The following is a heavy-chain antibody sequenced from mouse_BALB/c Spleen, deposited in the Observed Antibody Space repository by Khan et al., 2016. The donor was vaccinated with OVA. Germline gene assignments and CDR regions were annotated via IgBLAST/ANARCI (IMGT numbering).Heavy chain of an antibody. CDR3: TRAGWGGFAY. D-gene: IGHD1-1*02. CDR2: INPGSDGT. CDR1: LYAFTDYL. J-gene: IGHJ3*01. V-gene: IGHV1-54*03. Sequence: VKLQQSGAVLVQPETAVKVSCKASLYAFTDYLIDWIKQRPGQGLEWIGVINPGSDGTNYNEKFKGKATLTADKSSSNAYMQLSTLTADDSAVYFCTRAGWGGFAYWGQGTLVTVSA.